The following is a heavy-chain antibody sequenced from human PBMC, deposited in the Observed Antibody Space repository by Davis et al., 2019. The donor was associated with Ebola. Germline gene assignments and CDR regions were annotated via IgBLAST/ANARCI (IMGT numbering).Heavy chain of an antibody. CDR1: GGSISSYY. Sequence: PGGSLRLSCTVSGGSISSYYWSWIRQPPGKGLEWIGYIYYSGSTNYNPSLKSRVTISVDTSKNQFSLKLSSVTAADTAVYYCARDVDCSGGSCYSDYWGQGTLVTVSS. V-gene: IGHV4-59*01. CDR2: IYYSGST. CDR3: ARDVDCSGGSCYSDY. J-gene: IGHJ4*02. D-gene: IGHD2-15*01.